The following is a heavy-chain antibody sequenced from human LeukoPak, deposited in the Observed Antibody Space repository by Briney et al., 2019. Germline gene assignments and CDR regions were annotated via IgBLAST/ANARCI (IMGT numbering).Heavy chain of an antibody. CDR3: VRYTVTTFMAVLDY. CDR1: GGSISSYY. Sequence: SETLSLTCTVSGGSISSYYWSWIRQPAGKGLEWIGRIYTSGSTNYDPSLKSRVTISVDKSKNQFSLKLSSVTAADTAVYYCVRYTVTTFMAVLDYWGQGTLVTVSS. CDR2: IYTSGST. D-gene: IGHD4-17*01. J-gene: IGHJ4*02. V-gene: IGHV4-4*07.